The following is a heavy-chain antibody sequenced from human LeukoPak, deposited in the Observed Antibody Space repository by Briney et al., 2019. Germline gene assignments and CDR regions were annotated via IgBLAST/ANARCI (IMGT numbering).Heavy chain of an antibody. CDR3: ARYCSSTSCYGPYGMDV. Sequence: KPSQTLSLTCAVSGGSISSGGYSWSWIRQPPGKGLEWIGYIYHSGSTYYNPSLKSRVTISVDRSKNQFSLKLSSVTAADTAVYYCARYCSSTSCYGPYGMDVWGQGTTVTVSS. CDR1: GGSISSGGYS. V-gene: IGHV4-30-2*01. J-gene: IGHJ6*02. CDR2: IYHSGST. D-gene: IGHD2-2*01.